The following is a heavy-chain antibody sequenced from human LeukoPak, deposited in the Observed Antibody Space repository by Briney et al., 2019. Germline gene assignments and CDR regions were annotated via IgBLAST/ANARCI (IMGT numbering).Heavy chain of an antibody. D-gene: IGHD3-22*01. V-gene: IGHV1-69*05. CDR2: IIPIFGTA. CDR3: ARGTYYYDSSGYYYWFDR. J-gene: IGHJ5*02. CDR1: GGTFSSYA. Sequence: SVKVSCKASGGTFSSYAISWVRHAPGQGLEWMGRIIPIFGTANYAQKFQGRVTITTDESTSTAYMELSSLRSEDTAVYYCARGTYYYDSSGYYYWFDRWGQGTLVTVSS.